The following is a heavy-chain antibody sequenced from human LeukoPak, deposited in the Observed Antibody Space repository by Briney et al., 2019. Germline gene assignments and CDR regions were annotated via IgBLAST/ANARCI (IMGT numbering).Heavy chain of an antibody. CDR2: ISHSGST. D-gene: IGHD6-13*01. CDR3: ARVAAAGISDWFDP. J-gene: IGHJ5*02. Sequence: SETLSLTCAVYGGSFSGYYWSWIRQPPGKGLEWIGEISHSGSTNYNPSLKSRVTISVDRSKNQFSLKLSSVTAADTAVYYCARVAAAGISDWFDPWGQGTLVTVSS. V-gene: IGHV4-34*01. CDR1: GGSFSGYY.